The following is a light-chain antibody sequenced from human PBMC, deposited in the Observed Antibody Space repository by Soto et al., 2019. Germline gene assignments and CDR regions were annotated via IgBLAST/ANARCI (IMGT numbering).Light chain of an antibody. J-gene: IGKJ1*01. CDR1: QGVSSY. Sequence: IVLTQSRATLILSPGERATLSCRASQGVSSYLAWYQQKPGQAPRLLIYDASNRATGIPARFSGSGSGTDFALTISSLEPEDFAVYYCQQRSNWRPWTFGQGTKVEIK. V-gene: IGKV3-11*01. CDR2: DAS. CDR3: QQRSNWRPWT.